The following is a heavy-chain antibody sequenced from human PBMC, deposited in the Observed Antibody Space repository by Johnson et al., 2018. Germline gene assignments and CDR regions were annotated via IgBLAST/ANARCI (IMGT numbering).Heavy chain of an antibody. CDR3: AKDLSATRYYMDV. CDR2: ISYDGSNK. CDR1: GFTFSSYG. V-gene: IGHV3-30*18. Sequence: QVQLVQSGGGVVQPGRSLRLSCAASGFTFSSYGMHWVRQAPGKGLEWVAVISYDGSNKYYADSVKGRFTISRDKSKNTLYLQMNSLRVEDPAVFYCAKDLSATRYYMDVWGKGTTVTVSS. J-gene: IGHJ6*03.